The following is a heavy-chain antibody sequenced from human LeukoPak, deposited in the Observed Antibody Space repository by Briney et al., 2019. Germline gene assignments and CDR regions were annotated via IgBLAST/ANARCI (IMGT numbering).Heavy chain of an antibody. CDR3: ACDSARAFDI. D-gene: IGHD6-6*01. Sequence: GGSLRLSCAASGFTFSSYSMNWVRQAPAKGLEWVSSISSSSSYIYYADSVKGRFTISRDNAKNSLYLQMNSLRAEDTVVYYCACDSARAFDIWGQGTMVTVSS. CDR2: ISSSSSYI. V-gene: IGHV3-21*01. CDR1: GFTFSSYS. J-gene: IGHJ3*02.